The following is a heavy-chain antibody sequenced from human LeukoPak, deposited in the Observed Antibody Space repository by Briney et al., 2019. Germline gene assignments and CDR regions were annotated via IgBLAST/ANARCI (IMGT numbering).Heavy chain of an antibody. V-gene: IGHV5-51*01. CDR1: GYSFTSYW. CDR2: IYPGDSDT. J-gene: IGHJ4*02. Sequence: GESLKISCKGSGYSFTSYWIGWVRQMPGKGLEWMGIIYPGDSDTRYSPSFQGQVTVSADKSISTAYLQWSSLKASDTATYYCARQSSYGRYYFDYWGQGTLVTVSS. CDR3: ARQSSYGRYYFDY. D-gene: IGHD5-18*01.